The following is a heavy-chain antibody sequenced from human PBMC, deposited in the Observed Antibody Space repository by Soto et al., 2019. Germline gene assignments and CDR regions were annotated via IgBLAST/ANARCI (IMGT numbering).Heavy chain of an antibody. CDR3: ASSLWFGELPDDYYYYGMDV. Sequence: SETLSLTCAVYGGSFSGYYWSWIRQPPGKGLEWIGEINHSGSTNYNPSLKSRVTISVGTSKNQFSLKLSSVTAADTAVYYCASSLWFGELPDDYYYYGMDVWGQGTTVTVSS. V-gene: IGHV4-34*01. J-gene: IGHJ6*02. D-gene: IGHD3-10*01. CDR2: INHSGST. CDR1: GGSFSGYY.